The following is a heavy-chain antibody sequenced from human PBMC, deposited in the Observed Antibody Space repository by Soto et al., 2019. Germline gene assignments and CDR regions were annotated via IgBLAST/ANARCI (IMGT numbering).Heavy chain of an antibody. Sequence: QVQLQESGPGLVKPSQTLSLTCTVSGGSISSADSYWSWIRQSPEKGLEWIGYIYHSGATYYNPSLQSRLTMSIDTSKSQFSLGLTSVTAADTAVYYCAGDDTGYGDVDCWGQGALVTVSS. D-gene: IGHD4-17*01. CDR2: IYHSGAT. CDR3: AGDDTGYGDVDC. CDR1: GGSISSADSY. V-gene: IGHV4-30-4*01. J-gene: IGHJ4*02.